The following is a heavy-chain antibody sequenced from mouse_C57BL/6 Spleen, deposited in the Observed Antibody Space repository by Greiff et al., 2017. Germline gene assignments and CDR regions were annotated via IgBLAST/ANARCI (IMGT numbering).Heavy chain of an antibody. CDR2: ISSGSSTI. CDR1: GFTFSDYG. J-gene: IGHJ4*01. D-gene: IGHD2-3*01. V-gene: IGHV5-17*01. CDR3: ARDDGYPYAMDD. Sequence: DVMLVESGGGLVKPGGSLKLSCAASGFTFSDYGMHWVRQAPEKGLEWVAYISSGSSTIYYADTVKGRFTISRDNAKNTLFLQMTSLRSEDTAMYYCARDDGYPYAMDDWGQGTSVTVSS.